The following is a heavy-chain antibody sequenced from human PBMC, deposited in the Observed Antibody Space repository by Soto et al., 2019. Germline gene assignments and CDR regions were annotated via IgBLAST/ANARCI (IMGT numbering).Heavy chain of an antibody. Sequence: PGGSLRLSCAASRFTFSNYSMNWVRQAPGKGLEWVSSISSTGSHTYYADSVKGRFTISRDNAKSSLYLQMDRLRADDTAVYYCARGGYVPSGYQGGQGTLVTGSP. J-gene: IGHJ4*02. CDR1: RFTFSNYS. CDR2: ISSTGSHT. D-gene: IGHD3-22*01. CDR3: ARGGYVPSGYQ. V-gene: IGHV3-21*01.